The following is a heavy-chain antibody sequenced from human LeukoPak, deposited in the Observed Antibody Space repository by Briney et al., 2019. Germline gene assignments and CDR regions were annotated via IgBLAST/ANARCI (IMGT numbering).Heavy chain of an antibody. CDR2: ISWNSGSI. V-gene: IGHV3-9*03. J-gene: IGHJ4*02. CDR3: AKEACSSTSCYIDY. Sequence: GGSLRLSCAASGFTFDDYAMHWVRQAPGKGLEWVSGISWNSGSIGYAVSVKGRFTTSRDNAKNSLYLQMNSLRAEDMALYYCAKEACSSTSCYIDYWGQGTLVTVSS. CDR1: GFTFDDYA. D-gene: IGHD2-2*02.